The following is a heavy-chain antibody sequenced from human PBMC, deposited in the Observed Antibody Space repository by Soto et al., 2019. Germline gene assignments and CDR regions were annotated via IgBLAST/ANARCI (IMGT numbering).Heavy chain of an antibody. CDR2: IYSGGGNT. Sequence: SDTLSLTCTVSVDSITGNHYYWGWIRQAPGKGLEWVGSIYSGGGNTYYNPSLKSRVTISVDTSKNQFFMRLNSVTATDTAVYFCAGGSSSAWIDFWGQGTLVTVSS. CDR3: AGGSSSAWIDF. J-gene: IGHJ4*02. D-gene: IGHD6-25*01. CDR1: VDSITGNHYY. V-gene: IGHV4-39*01.